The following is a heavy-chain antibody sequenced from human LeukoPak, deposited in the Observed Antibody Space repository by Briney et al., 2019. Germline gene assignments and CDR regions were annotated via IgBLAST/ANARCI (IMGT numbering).Heavy chain of an antibody. CDR1: GYAFTAYY. CDR2: IRPGDTRT. Sequence: ASVKVSCKASGYAFTAYYIQWVRQAPGQGLEWMGTIRPGDTRTTYAQKFQGRVTMTWDMSTTTGYMELSSLRSEDTAVYYCVREKSGGTYDYWGQGTLVTVSS. J-gene: IGHJ4*02. D-gene: IGHD3-16*01. V-gene: IGHV1-46*01. CDR3: VREKSGGTYDY.